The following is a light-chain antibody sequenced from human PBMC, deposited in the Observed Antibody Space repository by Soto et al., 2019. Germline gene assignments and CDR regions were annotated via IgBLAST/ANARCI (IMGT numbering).Light chain of an antibody. CDR3: QQYHRYSVT. V-gene: IGKV1-5*01. J-gene: IGKJ5*01. CDR2: AAS. Sequence: DIQMTQSPSTLSASLGDTVTITCRASESIDNWLAWYQQKPGKAPKLLIFAASTLVRGVPSRFSGTGSGTEFTLAISSLQPDDFETYYCQQYHRYSVTFGQGTRLEIK. CDR1: ESIDNW.